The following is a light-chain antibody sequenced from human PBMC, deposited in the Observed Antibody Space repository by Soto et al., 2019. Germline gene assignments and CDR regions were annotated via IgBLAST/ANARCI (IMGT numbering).Light chain of an antibody. V-gene: IGLV1-44*01. Sequence: QSVLTQPPSASGTPGQTVTISCSGSRSNIGSNTANWYQLLPGTAPKLLIYSNNQRPSGVPDRFSGSKSGTSASLAISWPQSEDEADYYCAAWDDSLDGWVFGGGTQLTVL. CDR2: SNN. CDR1: RSNIGSNT. CDR3: AAWDDSLDGWV. J-gene: IGLJ3*02.